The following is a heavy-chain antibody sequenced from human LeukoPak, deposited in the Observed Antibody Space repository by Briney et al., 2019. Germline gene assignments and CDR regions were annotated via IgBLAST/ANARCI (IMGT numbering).Heavy chain of an antibody. J-gene: IGHJ4*02. CDR3: ARDLDYSTGFDY. CDR2: ISSTGTYI. D-gene: IGHD4-11*01. V-gene: IGHV3-21*01. CDR1: GFTFSSSTFGSYT. Sequence: GESLRLSCATSGFTFSSSTFGSYTMNWVHQPPWKGLERVSSISSTGTYIYYTDSVMARFATSRALALNLLYLQINNPPADDTAVYYCARDLDYSTGFDYWGQGTLVTVSS.